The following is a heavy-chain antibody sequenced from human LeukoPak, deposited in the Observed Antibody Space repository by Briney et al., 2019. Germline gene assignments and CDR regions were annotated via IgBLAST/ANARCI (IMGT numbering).Heavy chain of an antibody. CDR3: ARGRRKIFGVVIGNAFDI. J-gene: IGHJ3*02. CDR2: IYYSGST. Sequence: SETLSLTCTVSGGSISSSSYYWGWIRQPPGKGLEWIGSIYYSGSTYYNPSLKSRVTISVDTSKNQFSLKLSSVTAADTAVYYCARGRRKIFGVVIGNAFDIWGQGTMVTVSS. D-gene: IGHD3-3*01. V-gene: IGHV4-39*07. CDR1: GGSISSSSYY.